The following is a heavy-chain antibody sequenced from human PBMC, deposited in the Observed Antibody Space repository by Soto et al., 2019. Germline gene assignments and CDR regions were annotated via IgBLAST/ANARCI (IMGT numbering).Heavy chain of an antibody. CDR2: IYSGGST. D-gene: IGHD4-17*01. Sequence: EVQLVESGGGLVQPGGSLRLSCAASGFTVSSNYMSWVRQAPGKGLEWVSVIYSGGSTYYADSVKGRFTISRDNSKNTLYLQMNSLRAEDTAVYYCAREVGTVTPSRYFDYWGQGTLVTVSS. J-gene: IGHJ4*02. CDR3: AREVGTVTPSRYFDY. CDR1: GFTVSSNY. V-gene: IGHV3-66*01.